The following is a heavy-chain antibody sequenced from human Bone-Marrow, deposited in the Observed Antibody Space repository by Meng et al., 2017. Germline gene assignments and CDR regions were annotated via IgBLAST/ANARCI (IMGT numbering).Heavy chain of an antibody. CDR1: DYTLTSDG. CDR2: INIYNGIT. Sequence: QCQVVHYGAEVKKPGASVKVSCKVSDYTLTSDGFSWVRQAPGQGLQWMGWINIYNGITNYGRSFQGRVTLTTDTSTSTGYMELRSLTSDDMAVYYCATRGNPYLDRWGQGTLVTVSS. CDR3: ATRGNPYLDR. V-gene: IGHV1-18*03. J-gene: IGHJ4*02.